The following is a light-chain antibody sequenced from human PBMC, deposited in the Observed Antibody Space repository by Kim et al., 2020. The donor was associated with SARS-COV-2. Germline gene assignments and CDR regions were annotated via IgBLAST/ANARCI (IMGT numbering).Light chain of an antibody. CDR3: SSYTSTSSYV. J-gene: IGLJ1*01. Sequence: GQSITISCTGTSSDIGAYNYVSWYQQHPDKVPKLILYDVSNRPSGVSSRFSGSKSGNTASLTISGLQAEDEADYYCSSYTSTSSYVFGTGTKVTVL. CDR2: DVS. CDR1: SSDIGAYNY. V-gene: IGLV2-14*03.